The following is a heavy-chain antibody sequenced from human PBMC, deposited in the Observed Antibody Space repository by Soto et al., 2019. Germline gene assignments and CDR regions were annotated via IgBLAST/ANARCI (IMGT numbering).Heavy chain of an antibody. CDR1: GFTFSSYG. J-gene: IGHJ6*02. Sequence: PGGSLRLSCEAPGFTFSSYGMRWVRQAPGKGLEWVAVISYDGSNKYYADSVKGRFTISRDNSKNTLYLQMNSLRAEDTAVYYCAKDLMGGYYYYGMDVWGQGTTVTVSS. V-gene: IGHV3-30*18. D-gene: IGHD2-8*01. CDR2: ISYDGSNK. CDR3: AKDLMGGYYYYGMDV.